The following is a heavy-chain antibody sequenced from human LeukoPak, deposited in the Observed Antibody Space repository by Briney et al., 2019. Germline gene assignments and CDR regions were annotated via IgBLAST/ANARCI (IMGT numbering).Heavy chain of an antibody. V-gene: IGHV3-23*01. CDR1: RFTFSSYA. CDR2: ISGSGGST. D-gene: IGHD2-2*01. CDR3: ASPRYCSSTSCYGGDHFDY. J-gene: IGHJ4*02. Sequence: PGGSLRLSCAASRFTFSSYAMSWVRQAPGKRLEWVSAISGSGGSTYYADSVKGRFTISRDNSKNTLYLQMNSLRAEDTAVYYCASPRYCSSTSCYGGDHFDYWGQGTLVTVSS.